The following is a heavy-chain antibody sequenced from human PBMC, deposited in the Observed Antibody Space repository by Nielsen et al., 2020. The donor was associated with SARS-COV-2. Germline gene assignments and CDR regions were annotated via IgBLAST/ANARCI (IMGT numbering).Heavy chain of an antibody. V-gene: IGHV3-21*01. J-gene: IGHJ6*03. CDR2: ISSSSSYI. D-gene: IGHD3-10*01. CDR1: GFTFSSYS. CDR3: ARVRITMVRGVPRPYYYYYMDV. Sequence: GGSLRLSCAASGFTFSSYSMNWVRQAPGKGLEWVSSISSSSSYIYYADSVKGRFTISRDNAKNSLYLQMNSLRAEDTAVYYCARVRITMVRGVPRPYYYYYMDVWGKGTTVTVSS.